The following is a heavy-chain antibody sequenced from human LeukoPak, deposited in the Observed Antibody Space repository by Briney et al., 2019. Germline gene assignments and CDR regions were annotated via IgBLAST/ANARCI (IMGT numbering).Heavy chain of an antibody. V-gene: IGHV3-9*03. CDR3: TKCNSIGPTVAWECDAFDI. CDR2: ISWNSGSI. Sequence: GRSLRLSCAASGFTFDDYAMHWVRQAPGKGLEWVSGISWNSGSIGYADSVKGRFTISRDNAKNSLYLQINSLRAENMALSYFTKCNSIGPTVAWECDAFDIWGEGTIVTVSS. D-gene: IGHD4-23*01. J-gene: IGHJ3*02. CDR1: GFTFDDYA.